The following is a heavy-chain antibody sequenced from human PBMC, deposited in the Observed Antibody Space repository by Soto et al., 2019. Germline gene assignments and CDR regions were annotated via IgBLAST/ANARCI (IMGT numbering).Heavy chain of an antibody. Sequence: QVQLVESGGGVVQPGRSLRLSCAASGFTFSSYAMHWVRQAPGKGLEWVAVISYDGSNKYYADSVKGRFTISRDNSKNTLYLQMNSLRAEDRAVYYCARRPIVGASWAGGGWGQGTLVTVSS. CDR1: GFTFSSYA. J-gene: IGHJ4*02. V-gene: IGHV3-30-3*01. CDR3: ARRPIVGASWAGGG. D-gene: IGHD1-26*01. CDR2: ISYDGSNK.